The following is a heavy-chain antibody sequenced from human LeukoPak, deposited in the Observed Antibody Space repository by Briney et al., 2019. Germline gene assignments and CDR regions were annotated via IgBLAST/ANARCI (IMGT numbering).Heavy chain of an antibody. D-gene: IGHD3-16*01. CDR1: GFPFSNFA. Sequence: GGSLRLSCAASGFPFSNFAMSWVRQAPGKGLEWVSLLTDSGGSTYYADSVKGRFTISRDNSKNTLYLQMDSLRIEDTAVYYCAKYVSGVTRYSDYWGQGTLVTVSS. CDR3: AKYVSGVTRYSDY. J-gene: IGHJ4*02. V-gene: IGHV3-23*01. CDR2: LTDSGGST.